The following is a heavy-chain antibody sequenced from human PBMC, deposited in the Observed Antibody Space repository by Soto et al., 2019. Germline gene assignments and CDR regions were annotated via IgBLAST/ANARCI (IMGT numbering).Heavy chain of an antibody. D-gene: IGHD6-19*01. CDR1: GFSSSTSRVG. CDR2: IYWDDDK. CDR3: AHISVNILPYSSGPLSTFDI. Sequence: QITLKETGPTLVKPTQTLTLTCTFSGFSSSTSRVGVGWIRQPPGEALEWLELIYWDDDKRYSPSLKSRLTSTKNTSKNQLVLTMTNMDPEDTATYYCAHISVNILPYSSGPLSTFDIRGQGKMVTVSS. V-gene: IGHV2-5*02. J-gene: IGHJ3*02.